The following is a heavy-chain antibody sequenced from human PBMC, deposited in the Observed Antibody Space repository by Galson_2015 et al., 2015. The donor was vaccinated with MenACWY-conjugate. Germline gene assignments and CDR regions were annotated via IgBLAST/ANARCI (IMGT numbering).Heavy chain of an antibody. J-gene: IGHJ4*02. Sequence: SLRLSCAASGFTFRTYGMHWVRPAPGKGLDWVAVIWSDGGKTYYADSVKGRFTLSRDNSENKLYLQMNSLRAEDTAVYYCARDYYDSSGYTIRGPFDYWGRGTLVTVSS. V-gene: IGHV3-33*01. CDR1: GFTFRTYG. D-gene: IGHD3-22*01. CDR2: IWSDGGKT. CDR3: ARDYYDSSGYTIRGPFDY.